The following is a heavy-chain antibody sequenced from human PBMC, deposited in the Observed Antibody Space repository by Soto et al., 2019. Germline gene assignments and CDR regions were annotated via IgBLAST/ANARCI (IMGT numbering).Heavy chain of an antibody. V-gene: IGHV1-69*13. J-gene: IGHJ4*02. Sequence: SVKVSCKASGGTFSSYAISWVLQAPGQGLEWMGGIIPIFGTANYAQKFQGRVTITADESTSTAYMELSSLRSEDTAVYYCARGILEGSCGVCYTEFDYWGQGTLVTVSS. CDR1: GGTFSSYA. CDR3: ARGILEGSCGVCYTEFDY. D-gene: IGHD2-8*02. CDR2: IIPIFGTA.